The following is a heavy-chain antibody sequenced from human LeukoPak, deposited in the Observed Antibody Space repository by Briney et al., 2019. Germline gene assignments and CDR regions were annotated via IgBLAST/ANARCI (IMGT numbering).Heavy chain of an antibody. D-gene: IGHD5-18*01. V-gene: IGHV3-23*01. J-gene: IGHJ4*02. CDR1: GFTFSSCA. Sequence: PGGSLRLSCAASGFTFSSCAMSWVRQAPGKGLEWVSSISGSGDSTYYADSVKGRFTISRDNPKNTLYLQMYSLRAEDTAVYYCAKARYSYGRGDFDYWGQGTLVTVSS. CDR2: ISGSGDST. CDR3: AKARYSYGRGDFDY.